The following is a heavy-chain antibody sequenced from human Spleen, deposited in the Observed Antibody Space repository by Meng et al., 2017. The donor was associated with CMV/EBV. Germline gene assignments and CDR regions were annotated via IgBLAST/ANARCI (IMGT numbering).Heavy chain of an antibody. J-gene: IGHJ6*02. CDR2: INPNSGGT. V-gene: IGHV1-2*02. CDR1: GYIFTDHY. D-gene: IGHD2-15*01. Sequence: ASVKVSCKTSGYIFTDHYLHWVRQAPGQGLEWMGWINPNSGGTKYAQKFEGRVTMTRDTSISTAYMELSRLKSDDTAVYYCARAAAYMSYGLDVWGQGTTVTVSS. CDR3: ARAAAYMSYGLDV.